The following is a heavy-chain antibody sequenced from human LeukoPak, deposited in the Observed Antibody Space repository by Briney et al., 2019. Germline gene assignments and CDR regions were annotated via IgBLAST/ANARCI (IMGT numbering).Heavy chain of an antibody. CDR3: ARASYYGWTYYYYMDV. CDR2: IRYDGSNK. CDR1: GFTFSSYG. Sequence: GGSLRLSCAASGFTFSSYGMHWVRQAPGKGLEWVAFIRYDGSNKYYADSVKGRFTISRDNSKNTLYLQMNSLRAEDTAVYYCARASYYGWTYYYYMDVWGKGTTVTVSS. V-gene: IGHV3-30*02. D-gene: IGHD3-10*01. J-gene: IGHJ6*03.